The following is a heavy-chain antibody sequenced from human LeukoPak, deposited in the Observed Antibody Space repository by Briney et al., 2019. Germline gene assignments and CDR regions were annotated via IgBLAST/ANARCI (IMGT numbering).Heavy chain of an antibody. CDR1: GYSFTNYW. V-gene: IGHV5-51*01. CDR2: IYPGDSDT. CDR3: ARLKGLWLNHLGWFDP. J-gene: IGHJ5*02. Sequence: HGESLKISCKGSGYSFTNYWIGWVRQMPGKGLEWMGIIYPGDSDTRYSPSFQGQVTISADKSISTAYLQWSSLKASDTAMYYCARLKGLWLNHLGWFDPWGQGTLVTVSS. D-gene: IGHD1-14*01.